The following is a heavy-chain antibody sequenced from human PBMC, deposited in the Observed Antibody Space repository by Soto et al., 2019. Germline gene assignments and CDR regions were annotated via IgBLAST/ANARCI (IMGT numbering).Heavy chain of an antibody. J-gene: IGHJ6*02. CDR1: GFTFSSYA. D-gene: IGHD4-4*01. CDR2: ISYDGSNK. CDR3: ARIPPDYSNYYYYGMDV. Sequence: PVGSLRLSCAASGFTFSSYAMHWVRQAPGKGLEWVAVISYDGSNKYYADSVKGRFTISRDNSKNTLYLQMNSLRAEDTAVYYCARIPPDYSNYYYYGMDVWGQGTTVTVSS. V-gene: IGHV3-30-3*01.